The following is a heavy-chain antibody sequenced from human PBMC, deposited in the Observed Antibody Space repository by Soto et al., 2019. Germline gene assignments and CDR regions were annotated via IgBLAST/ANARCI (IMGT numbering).Heavy chain of an antibody. CDR1: GFTFTTYA. CDR2: ISSGGGT. D-gene: IGHD3-22*01. J-gene: IGHJ3*02. CDR3: AKDYSSGYYAFDI. V-gene: IGHV3-23*01. Sequence: GGSLRLSCAPSGFTFTTYAMSWVRQAPGKGLEWVSSISSGGGTYYADSVKGRFTISRDSSKNTLYLQMNNLRAEDTATYYCAKDYSSGYYAFDIWGRGTMVT.